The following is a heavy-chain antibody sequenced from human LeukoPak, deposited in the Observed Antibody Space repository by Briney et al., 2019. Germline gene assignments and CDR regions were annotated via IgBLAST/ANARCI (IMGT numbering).Heavy chain of an antibody. J-gene: IGHJ5*02. CDR1: GGSFSGYS. V-gene: IGHV4-34*01. D-gene: IGHD3-3*01. CDR2: INHSGSI. Sequence: PSETLSLTCAVYGGSFSGYSWSWVRQPPGKGLEWIGEINHSGSINYNPSLKSRVTISEDTSKRQFSLRLSSVTAADTAVYYCARHATSRNYDFWSGYYSAHWFDPWGQGTLVTVSS. CDR3: ARHATSRNYDFWSGYYSAHWFDP.